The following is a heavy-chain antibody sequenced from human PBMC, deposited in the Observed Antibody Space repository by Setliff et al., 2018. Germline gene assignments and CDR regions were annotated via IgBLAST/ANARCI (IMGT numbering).Heavy chain of an antibody. V-gene: IGHV3-23*01. D-gene: IGHD6-13*01. CDR3: ARDQARWLVAAGTFDY. CDR1: EFRFSIYA. J-gene: IGHJ4*02. CDR2: ISGGGTNT. Sequence: SLRLSCAASEFRFSIYAMNWVRQAPGKGLEWVSTISGGGTNTDYADSVKGRFTISRDNSNNSLSLQMDSLRAEDTAIYYCARDQARWLVAAGTFDYWGQGALVTVSS.